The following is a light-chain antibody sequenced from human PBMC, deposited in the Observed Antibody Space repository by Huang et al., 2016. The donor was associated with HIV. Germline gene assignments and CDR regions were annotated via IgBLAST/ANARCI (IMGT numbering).Light chain of an antibody. Sequence: DIQMTQSPSTLSASVGDRVIITCRASQNIITWLSWYQQKPGKAPDLLIYRASSLQVGVPSRFTGSGSGTEFTLTITSLQPDDLGTYYCQQYNTYLYTFGQGTKLEI. CDR3: QQYNTYLYT. J-gene: IGKJ2*01. V-gene: IGKV1-5*03. CDR1: QNIITW. CDR2: RAS.